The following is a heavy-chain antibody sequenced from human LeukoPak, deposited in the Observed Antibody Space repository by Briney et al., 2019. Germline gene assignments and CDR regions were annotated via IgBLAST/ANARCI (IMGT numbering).Heavy chain of an antibody. J-gene: IGHJ4*02. D-gene: IGHD6-13*01. Sequence: SETLSLTCTVSGGSISSSSYYWGWIRQPPGKGLEWIGSIYHSGSTYYNPSLKSRVTISVDTSKNQFSLKLSSVTAADTAVYYCARDQGIAAAATDPRTYDYWGQGTLVTVSS. CDR3: ARDQGIAAAATDPRTYDY. CDR1: GGSISSSSYY. CDR2: IYHSGST. V-gene: IGHV4-39*07.